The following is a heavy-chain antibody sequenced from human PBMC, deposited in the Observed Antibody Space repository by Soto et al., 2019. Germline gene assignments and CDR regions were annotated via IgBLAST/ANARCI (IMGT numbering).Heavy chain of an antibody. J-gene: IGHJ4*02. CDR1: GYTFGHFY. Sequence: QVQLVQSGAEVKKPGDSVKVSCTASGYTFGHFYITWVRQAPGQGLEWMGAISPHNRNTNYAEKFRGRVTMTTDTSTTTAYMELRSLRSDDTAVYYCARDEGGYDILTGYYKAHHFDQWGQGALVTVSS. CDR2: ISPHNRNT. CDR3: ARDEGGYDILTGYYKAHHFDQ. D-gene: IGHD3-9*01. V-gene: IGHV1-18*01.